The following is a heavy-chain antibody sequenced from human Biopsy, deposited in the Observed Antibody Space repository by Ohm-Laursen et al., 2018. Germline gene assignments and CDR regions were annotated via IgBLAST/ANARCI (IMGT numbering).Heavy chain of an antibody. Sequence: SLRLSCAASGFTFSSFWMSWVRQAPGKGLEWVANIKQDGSEKNYVYSVKGRFTISRDNAKNSLLLQMNRLRVEDTAVYYCARAYSRGDYWGQGTLVTVSS. CDR2: IKQDGSEK. CDR1: GFTFSSFW. D-gene: IGHD2-15*01. J-gene: IGHJ4*02. CDR3: ARAYSRGDY. V-gene: IGHV3-7*01.